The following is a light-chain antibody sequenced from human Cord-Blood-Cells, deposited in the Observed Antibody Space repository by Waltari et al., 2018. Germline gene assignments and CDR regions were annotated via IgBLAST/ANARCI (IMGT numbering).Light chain of an antibody. J-gene: IGKJ3*01. CDR1: QSVSSSD. CDR3: QQYGSSLFT. V-gene: IGKV3-20*01. CDR2: GAS. Sequence: EIVLTQSPGTLSLSPGARATLSCRASQSVSSSDLAWYQQKPGQAPRLRIYGASSRATGIPARFSGNGSGTDFTLTISRLEPEDFAVYYCQQYGSSLFTFGPGTKVDIK.